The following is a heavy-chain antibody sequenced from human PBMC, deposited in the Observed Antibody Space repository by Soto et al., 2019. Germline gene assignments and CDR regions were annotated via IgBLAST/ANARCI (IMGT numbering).Heavy chain of an antibody. D-gene: IGHD3-22*01. CDR1: GYTLTELS. Sequence: SVKVSCKVSGYTLTELSMHWLRQAPAKGVEGMGGFDPEDGETIYAQKFQGRVTMTEDTSTDTAYMELSSLRSEDTAVYYCATGTVGPDYYDSSGYYGAFDIWGQGTMVTVSS. CDR3: ATGTVGPDYYDSSGYYGAFDI. J-gene: IGHJ3*02. V-gene: IGHV1-24*01. CDR2: FDPEDGET.